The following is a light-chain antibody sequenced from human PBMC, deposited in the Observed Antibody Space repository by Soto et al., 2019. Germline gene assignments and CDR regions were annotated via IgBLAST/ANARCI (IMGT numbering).Light chain of an antibody. CDR1: RGISKY. CDR2: LAS. Sequence: DIPMTQSPSSLSASVGDRVIITCRASRGISKYLAWYQQKPGKVPRLLIYLASTLQSGVPSRFSGSGSGTDFTLTISSLQPEDVATYYCQKYDSAPLTFGGGTKVEI. J-gene: IGKJ4*01. V-gene: IGKV1-27*01. CDR3: QKYDSAPLT.